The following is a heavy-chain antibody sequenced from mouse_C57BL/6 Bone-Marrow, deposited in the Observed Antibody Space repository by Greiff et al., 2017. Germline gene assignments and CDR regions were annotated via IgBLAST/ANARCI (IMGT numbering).Heavy chain of an antibody. Sequence: VQLQQSGAELVKPGASVKLSCKATGYTFTGYWIEWVKQRPGHGLEWIGEIFPGSGSTYYNEKFKGKATFTADTSSNTAYMQLSSLTTEDSAIYFCARAPFNDYFVAYWCQGTVVTVSA. J-gene: IGHJ3*01. D-gene: IGHD2-4*01. CDR1: GYTFTGYW. CDR2: IFPGSGST. V-gene: IGHV1-9*01. CDR3: ARAPFNDYFVAY.